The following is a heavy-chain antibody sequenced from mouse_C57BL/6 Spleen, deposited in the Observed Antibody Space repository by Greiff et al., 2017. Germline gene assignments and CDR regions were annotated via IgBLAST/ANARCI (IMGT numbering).Heavy chain of an antibody. Sequence: QVTLKESGPGLVQPSQSLSITCTVSGFSLTSYGVHWVRQPPGKGLEWLGVIWSGGSTDYNAAFISRLSISKDNSKSQVFFKMNSLQADDTAIYYCAKGETGTEFAYWGQGTLVTVSA. CDR1: GFSLTSYG. D-gene: IGHD4-1*01. V-gene: IGHV2-4*01. CDR2: IWSGGST. CDR3: AKGETGTEFAY. J-gene: IGHJ3*01.